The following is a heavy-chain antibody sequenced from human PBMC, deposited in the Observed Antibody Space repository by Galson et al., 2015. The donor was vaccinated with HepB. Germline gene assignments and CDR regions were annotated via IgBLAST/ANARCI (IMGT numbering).Heavy chain of an antibody. CDR2: ISYDGSDK. CDR1: GFSFSNYA. D-gene: IGHD5-12*01. V-gene: IGHV3-30*04. CDR3: ARELGWQRLGYGMDV. Sequence: SLRLSCAASGFSFSNYAIHWVRQAPGKGLEWVAVISYDGSDKSYADSVKGRFTISRDNSKNTLYLQLNSLRAEDTAVYYCARELGWQRLGYGMDVWGQGTTVTVSS. J-gene: IGHJ6*02.